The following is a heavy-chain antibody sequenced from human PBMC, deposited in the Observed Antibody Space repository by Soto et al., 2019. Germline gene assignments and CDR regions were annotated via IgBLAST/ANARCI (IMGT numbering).Heavy chain of an antibody. CDR3: ARVPDR. J-gene: IGHJ5*02. CDR2: IYHSGRT. V-gene: IGHV4-30-2*01. CDR1: GGSISSGGYS. Sequence: QLQLQESGSGLVKPSQTLSLTCAVSGGSISSGGYSWSWIRQPPGKGLEVIGYIYHSGRTYYNPSPQSQVTISVERAKNQFSLKLSSVTAADTAVYYCARVPDRWGQGTLVTVSS. D-gene: IGHD2-2*01.